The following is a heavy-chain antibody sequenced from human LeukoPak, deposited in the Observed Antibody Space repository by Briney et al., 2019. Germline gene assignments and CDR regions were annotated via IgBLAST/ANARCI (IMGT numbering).Heavy chain of an antibody. CDR2: ISSSSSYI. V-gene: IGHV3-21*01. Sequence: GGSLRLSCAASGFTFSSYSMNWVRQAPGKGLGWVSSISSSSSYIYYADSVKGRFTISRGNARNSLYLQMNSLRAEDTAVYYCASLSTGYSSGWYNNFDYWGQGTLVTVSS. CDR3: ASLSTGYSSGWYNNFDY. CDR1: GFTFSSYS. J-gene: IGHJ4*02. D-gene: IGHD6-19*01.